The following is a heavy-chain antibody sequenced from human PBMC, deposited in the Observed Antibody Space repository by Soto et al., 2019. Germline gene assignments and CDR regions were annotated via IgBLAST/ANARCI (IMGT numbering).Heavy chain of an antibody. Sequence: EVQLVESGGGLVQPGRSLRLSCAASGFTFDDYAMHWVRQAPGKGLEWVSGISWNSGSIGYADSVKGRFNISRDNAKNSLYLQMNSLRAEDTALYFCAKDSGYSYGNVDYWGQGTLVTVSS. CDR3: AKDSGYSYGNVDY. CDR1: GFTFDDYA. CDR2: ISWNSGSI. D-gene: IGHD5-18*01. V-gene: IGHV3-9*01. J-gene: IGHJ4*02.